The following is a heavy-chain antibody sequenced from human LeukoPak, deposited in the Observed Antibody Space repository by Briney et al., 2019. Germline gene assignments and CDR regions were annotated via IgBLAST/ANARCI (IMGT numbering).Heavy chain of an antibody. D-gene: IGHD6-13*01. J-gene: IGHJ4*02. CDR2: VSGSGGST. V-gene: IGHV3-23*01. Sequence: PGGSLRLSCAASGFTFSNYAMNWVRQASGKGLEWVSAVSGSGGSTSYADSVKGRFTISRDNSKNTLYLQVNSLRAEDTAVYYCARLLLAAGTRYFDHWGQGTLVTVSS. CDR1: GFTFSNYA. CDR3: ARLLLAAGTRYFDH.